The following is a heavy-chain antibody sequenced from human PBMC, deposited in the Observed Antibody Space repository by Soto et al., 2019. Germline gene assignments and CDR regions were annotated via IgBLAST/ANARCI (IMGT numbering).Heavy chain of an antibody. CDR2: ISYDGSNK. V-gene: IGHV3-30-3*01. Sequence: GGSLRLSCAASGFTFSSYAMHWVRQAPGKGLEWVAVISYDGSNKYYADSVKGRFTISRDNSKNTLYLQMNSLRAEDTAVYYCARDRSPGRYYGMDVWGQGTTVTVSS. D-gene: IGHD3-10*01. CDR1: GFTFSSYA. J-gene: IGHJ6*02. CDR3: ARDRSPGRYYGMDV.